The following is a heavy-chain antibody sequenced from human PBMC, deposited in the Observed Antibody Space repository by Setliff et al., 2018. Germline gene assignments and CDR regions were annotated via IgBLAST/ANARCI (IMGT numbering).Heavy chain of an antibody. CDR3: ARDEVNCSGTKCYSGFDS. Sequence: GGSLRLSCAASGFNFNLYNMNWVRQAPGKGLEWVSYIISNSLTIHYADSVRGRFTTFRDNARNSLYLQMNNLRAEDTAVYYCARDEVNCSGTKCYSGFDSWGQGTLVTVSS. D-gene: IGHD2-15*01. V-gene: IGHV3-48*01. J-gene: IGHJ4*02. CDR1: GFNFNLYN. CDR2: IISNSLTI.